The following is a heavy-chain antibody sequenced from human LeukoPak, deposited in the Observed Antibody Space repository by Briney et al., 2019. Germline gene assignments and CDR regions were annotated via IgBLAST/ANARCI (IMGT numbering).Heavy chain of an antibody. Sequence: PGGSLRLSCAASGFTFSSYAMSWVRQAPGKGLEWVSAISGSGGSTYYADSVKGRFTISRDNSKNTLYLQMNSLRAEDTAVYYCAKASRYGAAVAGTVDYWGQGTLVTVSS. CDR2: ISGSGGST. D-gene: IGHD6-19*01. J-gene: IGHJ4*02. CDR3: AKASRYGAAVAGTVDY. V-gene: IGHV3-23*01. CDR1: GFTFSSYA.